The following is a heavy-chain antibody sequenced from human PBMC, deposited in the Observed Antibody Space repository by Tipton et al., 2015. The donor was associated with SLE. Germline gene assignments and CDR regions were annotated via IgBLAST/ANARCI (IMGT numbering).Heavy chain of an antibody. D-gene: IGHD2-15*01. CDR1: GFTFDDYA. V-gene: IGHV3-9*01. CDR3: AKDNRPTMGGGGGAFDI. Sequence: SLRLSCAASGFTFDDYAMHWVRQAPGKGLEWVSGISWNSGSIGYADSVKGRFTISRDNAKNSLYLQMNSLRAEDTALYYCAKDNRPTMGGGGGAFDIWGQGSMVTVSS. CDR2: ISWNSGSI. J-gene: IGHJ3*02.